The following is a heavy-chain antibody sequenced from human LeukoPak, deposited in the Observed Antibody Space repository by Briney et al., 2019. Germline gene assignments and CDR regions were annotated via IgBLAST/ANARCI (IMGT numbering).Heavy chain of an antibody. J-gene: IGHJ3*02. V-gene: IGHV3-53*01. CDR2: IYSGGNI. CDR3: ARVGSPIAVAAEEAFDI. CDR1: GFTVSSTY. Sequence: GGSLRLSCAASGFTVSSTYMSWVRQAPGKGLEWVSVIYSGGNIYYIDSVKGRFTISRDTSKNTLYLQMNSLRAEDTAVYYCARVGSPIAVAAEEAFDIWGQGTMVTVSS. D-gene: IGHD6-19*01.